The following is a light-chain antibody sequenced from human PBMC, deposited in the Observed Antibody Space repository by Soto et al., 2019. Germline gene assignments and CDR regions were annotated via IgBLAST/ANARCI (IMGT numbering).Light chain of an antibody. CDR2: KAS. V-gene: IGKV2-30*01. CDR3: MQGAHWPRT. Sequence: DVVMTQSPLSLPVTLGQPASISCKSSQSLVYSDGTTYLHWFHQRPGQSPRRLIYKASNRDSGVPDRFSGSGSGTDFTLKISRVEAEDVGLYYCMQGAHWPRTFGQGTKVDIK. CDR1: QSLVYSDGTTY. J-gene: IGKJ1*01.